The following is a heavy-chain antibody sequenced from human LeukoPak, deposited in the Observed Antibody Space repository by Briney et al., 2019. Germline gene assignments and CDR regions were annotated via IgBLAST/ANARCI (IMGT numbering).Heavy chain of an antibody. CDR1: GGTFSSYA. CDR2: IIPIFGTA. CDR3: ASPQYSGYDSGFDY. V-gene: IGHV1-69*13. Sequence: SVKVSCKASGGTFSSYAISWVRQAPGQGLEWMGGIIPIFGTANYAQKFQGRVTITADESTSTAYMELSSLRSEDTAVYYCASPQYSGYDSGFDYWGQGTLVTVSS. J-gene: IGHJ4*02. D-gene: IGHD5-12*01.